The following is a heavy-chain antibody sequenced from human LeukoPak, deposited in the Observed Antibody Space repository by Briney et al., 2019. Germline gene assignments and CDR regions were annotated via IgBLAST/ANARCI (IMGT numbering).Heavy chain of an antibody. CDR2: IYPGDSGP. V-gene: IGHV5-51*01. CDR3: GMSGDRVPLQDDVFDV. D-gene: IGHD1-26*01. Sequence: GESLKISCKVSGYSFNSYCIGWVRQMSGEGLEWRGIIYPGDSGPTYSPSFQGQVTISVDKSINTAYLQWSSLQASDTAMYYCGMSGDRVPLQDDVFDVWGQGTMVTVST. CDR1: GYSFNSYC. J-gene: IGHJ3*01.